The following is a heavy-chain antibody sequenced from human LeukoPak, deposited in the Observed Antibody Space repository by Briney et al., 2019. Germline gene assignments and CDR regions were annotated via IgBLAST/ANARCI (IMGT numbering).Heavy chain of an antibody. CDR1: GFTFSSYW. CDR3: GRGVTSDY. CDR2: IKQDGSDK. D-gene: IGHD5-18*01. Sequence: GGSLRLSCAASGFTFSSYWMSWVRQAPGKGPEWVANIKQDGSDKYYVDSVKGRFTISRDNAKNSLYLQMNGLRAEDTAVYYCGRGVTSDYWGQGTLVTVSS. V-gene: IGHV3-7*03. J-gene: IGHJ4*02.